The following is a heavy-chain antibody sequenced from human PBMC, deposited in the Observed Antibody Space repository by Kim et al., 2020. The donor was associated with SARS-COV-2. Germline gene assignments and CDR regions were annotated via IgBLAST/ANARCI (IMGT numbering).Heavy chain of an antibody. J-gene: IGHJ4*02. Sequence: NYAPSFQGRVTMTRDTSTSTVYLDLSGLSSEDTAVYYCAREGFRHRYYCDCWGQGTLVTVSS. V-gene: IGHV1-46*01. CDR3: AREGFRHRYYCDC. D-gene: IGHD3-16*01.